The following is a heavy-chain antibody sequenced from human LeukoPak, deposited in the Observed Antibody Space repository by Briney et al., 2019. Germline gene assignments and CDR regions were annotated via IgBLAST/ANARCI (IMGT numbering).Heavy chain of an antibody. CDR2: VYYSGST. D-gene: IGHD3-22*01. V-gene: IGHV4-59*01. J-gene: IGHJ6*03. CDR3: ARAGRRGSGSLGTSYYYYMDV. CDR1: GGSISSYY. Sequence: SETLSLTCTVSGGSISSYYWSWIRQPPGKVLEWIGYVYYSGSTNYNPSLKSRVTISVDTSKNQFSLKLSSVTAADTAVYYCARAGRRGSGSLGTSYYYYMDVWGKGTTVTVSS.